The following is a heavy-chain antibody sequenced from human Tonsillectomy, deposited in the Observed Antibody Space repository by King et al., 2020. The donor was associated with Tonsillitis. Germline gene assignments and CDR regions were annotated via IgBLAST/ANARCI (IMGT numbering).Heavy chain of an antibody. CDR1: GYSFTSYW. CDR3: ARHLTSGIAAAVRVDAFDI. J-gene: IGHJ3*02. CDR2: IYPGDSDT. D-gene: IGHD6-13*01. V-gene: IGHV5-51*01. Sequence: QLVQSGAEVKKPGESLKISCKGSGYSFTSYWIGWVRQMPGKGLEWMGIIYPGDSDTRYSPSFQGQVTISADKSISTAYLQWSSLKASDTAMYYCARHLTSGIAAAVRVDAFDIWGQGTMVTVSS.